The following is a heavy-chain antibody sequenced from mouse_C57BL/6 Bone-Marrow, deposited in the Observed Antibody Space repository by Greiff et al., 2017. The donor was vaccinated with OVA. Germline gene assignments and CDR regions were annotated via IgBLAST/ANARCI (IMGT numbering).Heavy chain of an antibody. CDR1: GYTFTSYW. CDR3: ARNLLWLRRGYYAMDY. J-gene: IGHJ4*01. V-gene: IGHV1-64*01. CDR2: IHPNSGST. D-gene: IGHD2-9*01. Sequence: QVQLQQPGAELVKPGASVKLSCKASGYTFTSYWMHWVKQRPGQGLEWIGMIHPNSGSTNYNEKFKSKATLTVDKSSSTAYMQLSSLTSEDSAVYYCARNLLWLRRGYYAMDYWGQGTSVTVSS.